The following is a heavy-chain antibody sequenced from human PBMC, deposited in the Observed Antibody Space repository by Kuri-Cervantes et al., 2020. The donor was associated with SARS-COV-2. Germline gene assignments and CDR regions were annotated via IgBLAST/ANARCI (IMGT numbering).Heavy chain of an antibody. J-gene: IGHJ4*01. V-gene: IGHV4-34*01. CDR2: INHSGST. CDR1: GGSFSGYY. CDR3: ARRSWAYYFDF. D-gene: IGHD7-27*01. Sequence: SQTLSLTCAVYGGSFSGYYWSWIRQPPGKGLEWIGEINHSGSTSYNPSLKSRVTISIDTSKDRFSLKLNSVTATDAAVYYCARRSWAYYFDFWGQGSLVTVSS.